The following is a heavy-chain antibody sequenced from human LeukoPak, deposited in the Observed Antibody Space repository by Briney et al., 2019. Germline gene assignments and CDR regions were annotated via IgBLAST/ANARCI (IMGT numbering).Heavy chain of an antibody. D-gene: IGHD3-10*01. CDR2: DGNTK. CDR1: GFHFSTYG. Sequence: PGGSLRLSCETSGFHFSTYGMHWVRQAPGKGLEWVIYDGNTKYYTDYPNRRISISIANSRNTQYLQMNSLKVEDTAGYYCAKEGYAGVGSTQHYFDYWGKGTLVTVSS. V-gene: IGHV3-30*02. CDR3: AKEGYAGVGSTQHYFDY. J-gene: IGHJ4*02.